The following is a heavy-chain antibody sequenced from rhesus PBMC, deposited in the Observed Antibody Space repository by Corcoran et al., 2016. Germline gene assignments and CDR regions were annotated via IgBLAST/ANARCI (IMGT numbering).Heavy chain of an antibody. CDR2: IYGSRGTT. CDR1: GGSISNNY. J-gene: IGHJ6*01. CDR3: ARDRGGLDS. V-gene: IGHV4-160*01. Sequence: QVQLQESGPGLVKPSETLSLTCAVSGGSISNNYWSWIRQPPGEGLEWIGYIYGSRGTTYYNPSLKSRVTMSTDTSKNQFSLKLTAVTAADTAVYYCARDRGGLDSWGQGVVVTVSS.